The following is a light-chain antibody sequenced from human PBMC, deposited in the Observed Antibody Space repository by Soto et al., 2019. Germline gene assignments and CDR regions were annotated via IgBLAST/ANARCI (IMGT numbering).Light chain of an antibody. Sequence: QSVLTQPASVSGSPGQSITISCTGTSSDIGGYNYVSWYQQRPGKAPKLMIYDVSDRPSGVSNRFSGSKSGNTASLTISGLQAEDEADYYCASYASSNTVLFGGGTKVTVL. CDR2: DVS. CDR3: ASYASSNTVL. CDR1: SSDIGGYNY. V-gene: IGLV2-14*03. J-gene: IGLJ2*01.